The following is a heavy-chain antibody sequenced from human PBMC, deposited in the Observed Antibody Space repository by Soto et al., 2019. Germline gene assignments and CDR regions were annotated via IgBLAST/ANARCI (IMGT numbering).Heavy chain of an antibody. CDR3: ARNNYYDSSFDAFDI. CDR2: IYSGGST. V-gene: IGHV3-53*01. D-gene: IGHD3-22*01. J-gene: IGHJ3*02. CDR1: GFTVSSNY. Sequence: HPGGSLRLSCAASGFTVSSNYMSWVRQAPGKGLEWVSVIYSGGSTYYADSVKGRFTISRDNSKNTLYLQMNSLRAEDTAVYYCARNNYYDSSFDAFDIWGQGTMVTVSS.